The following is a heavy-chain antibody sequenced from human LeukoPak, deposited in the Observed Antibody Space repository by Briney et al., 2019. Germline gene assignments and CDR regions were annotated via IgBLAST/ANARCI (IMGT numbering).Heavy chain of an antibody. D-gene: IGHD3-22*01. CDR1: GGSISSGNYH. J-gene: IGHJ5*02. Sequence: SETLSLTCTVSGGSISSGNYHWSWIRQPAGKGLEWIGRIYTGGSTNYNPSFKSRVTISIDKSKNQFSLKLTSVTAADTAVYYCARGQYYYDSSARNWFDHWGQGTLVTVSS. CDR2: IYTGGST. CDR3: ARGQYYYDSSARNWFDH. V-gene: IGHV4-61*02.